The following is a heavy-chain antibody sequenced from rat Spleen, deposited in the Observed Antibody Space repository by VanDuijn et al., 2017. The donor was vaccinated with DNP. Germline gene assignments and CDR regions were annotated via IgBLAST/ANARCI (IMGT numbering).Heavy chain of an antibody. V-gene: IGHV5-22*01. CDR3: ARLVGD. J-gene: IGHJ2*01. CDR1: GFTFSDYY. Sequence: EVQLVESGGGLAQPGRSMKLSCAASGFTFSDYYMPWVRQAPKKGLEWVASISYEVSRNYYGDSVKGRFAISRDNAKSTLYLQMNSLGSEDPATYYWARLVGDWGQGVMVTVSS. D-gene: IGHD1-12*02. CDR2: ISYEVSRN.